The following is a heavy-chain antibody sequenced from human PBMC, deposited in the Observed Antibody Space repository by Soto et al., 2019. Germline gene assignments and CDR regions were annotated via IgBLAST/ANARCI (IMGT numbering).Heavy chain of an antibody. CDR1: GGTFSSYA. J-gene: IGHJ4*02. Sequence: SVKVSCKASGGTFSSYAISWVRQAPGQGLEWMGGIIPIFGTANYAQKFQGRVTITADKSTSTAYMELSSLRSEDTAVYYCASTLRHIVVVTPAQFDYWGQGTLVTV. D-gene: IGHD2-21*02. CDR2: IIPIFGTA. V-gene: IGHV1-69*06. CDR3: ASTLRHIVVVTPAQFDY.